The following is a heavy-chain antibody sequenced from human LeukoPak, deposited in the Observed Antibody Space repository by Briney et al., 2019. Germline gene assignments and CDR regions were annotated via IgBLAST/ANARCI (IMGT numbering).Heavy chain of an antibody. J-gene: IGHJ4*02. V-gene: IGHV3-48*03. D-gene: IGHD3-22*01. CDR1: GFTFSSYE. CDR3: ARGGDYYDSRGIRNQ. CDR2: ISSSGSTI. Sequence: GGSLRLSCAASGFTFSSYEMNWVRQAPGKGLKWVSYISSSGSTIYYADSVKGRFTISRDNAKNSLYLQMNSLRAEDTTVYYCARGGDYYDSRGIRNQWGQGTLVTVSS.